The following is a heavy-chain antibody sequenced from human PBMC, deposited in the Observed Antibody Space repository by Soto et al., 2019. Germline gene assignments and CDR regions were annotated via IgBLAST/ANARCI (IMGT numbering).Heavy chain of an antibody. J-gene: IGHJ5*02. CDR2: IYYSGST. D-gene: IGHD2-21*02. CDR3: ARAMVVTQNWFDP. Sequence: SETLSLTCAVSGGSISSGDYYWSWIRQPPGKGLEWIGYIYYSGSTYYNPSLKSRVTISVDTSKNQFSLKLSSVTAADTAVYYCARAMVVTQNWFDPWGQGTLVTVSS. CDR1: GGSISSGDYY. V-gene: IGHV4-30-4*01.